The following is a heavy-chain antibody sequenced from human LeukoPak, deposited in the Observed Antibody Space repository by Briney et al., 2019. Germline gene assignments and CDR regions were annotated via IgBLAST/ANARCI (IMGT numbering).Heavy chain of an antibody. CDR2: IKEDGSEK. V-gene: IGHV3-7*04. CDR1: GFSFSSYW. CDR3: ARGDKYYYYYYMDV. D-gene: IGHD2-21*01. Sequence: GGSLRLSCAAYGFSFSSYWMTWVRQAPGKGLEWVANIKEDGSEKYYVDSVRGRFTISRDNAKNSLYLQMNSLRAEDTAVYYCARGDKYYYYYYMDVWGKGTTVTVSS. J-gene: IGHJ6*03.